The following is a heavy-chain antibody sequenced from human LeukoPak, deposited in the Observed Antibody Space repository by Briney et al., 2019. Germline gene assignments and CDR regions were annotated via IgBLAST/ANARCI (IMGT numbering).Heavy chain of an antibody. CDR3: ARGEALRQNYGMDV. CDR1: GGSISSSNW. Sequence: PSGTLSLTCAVSGGSISSSNWWSWVRQPPGKGLEWIGEIYHSGSTNYNPSLKSRVTISVDTSKNQFFLKLTSVTAADTAVYYCARGEALRQNYGMDVWGQGTTVTVSS. V-gene: IGHV4-4*02. J-gene: IGHJ6*02. CDR2: IYHSGST.